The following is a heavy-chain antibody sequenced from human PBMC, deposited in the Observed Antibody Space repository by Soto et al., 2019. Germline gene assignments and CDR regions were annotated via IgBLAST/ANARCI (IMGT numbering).Heavy chain of an antibody. J-gene: IGHJ4*02. V-gene: IGHV4-59*01. CDR1: GGYISSYY. CDR2: IYYSGST. Sequence: SETLSLTCTVSGGYISSYYWSWIRQTPGKGLEWIGYIYYSGSTNYNPSLKSRVTISVDTSKNQFSLKLSSVTAADTAVYYCARAGMVRGVITTSFFDYWGQGTLVTVSS. CDR3: ARAGMVRGVITTSFFDY. D-gene: IGHD3-10*01.